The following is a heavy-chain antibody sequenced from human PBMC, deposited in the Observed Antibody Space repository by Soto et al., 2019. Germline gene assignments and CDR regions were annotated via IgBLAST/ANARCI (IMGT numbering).Heavy chain of an antibody. J-gene: IGHJ4*02. D-gene: IGHD2-2*01. CDR3: AKVALGYCSSTSCSYFDY. Sequence: GGSLRLSCAASGFTFSSYAMSWVRQAPGKGLEWVSAISGSGGSTYYADSVKGRFTISRDNSKNTLYLQMNSLRAEDTAVYYCAKVALGYCSSTSCSYFDYWGQGTLVTVSS. CDR1: GFTFSSYA. CDR2: ISGSGGST. V-gene: IGHV3-23*01.